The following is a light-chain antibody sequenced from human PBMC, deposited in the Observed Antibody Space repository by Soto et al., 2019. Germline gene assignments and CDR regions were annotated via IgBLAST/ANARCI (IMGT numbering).Light chain of an antibody. J-gene: IGLJ1*01. Sequence: QSALTQPASVSGSPGQSITISCTGTSSDVGGYNYVSWYQQHPGKAPKLMIFEVNNRPSGVSTRFSGSKSGNTASLTVSGLQAEDEADYYCSSYTSTSTLRVFGTGTKLTV. CDR3: SSYTSTSTLRV. CDR1: SSDVGGYNY. V-gene: IGLV2-14*01. CDR2: EVN.